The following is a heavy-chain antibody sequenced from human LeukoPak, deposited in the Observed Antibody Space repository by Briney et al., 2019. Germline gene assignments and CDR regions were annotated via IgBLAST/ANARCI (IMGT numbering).Heavy chain of an antibody. CDR2: ISGYNGKT. CDR3: ARDIGVSQFDY. D-gene: IGHD3-10*01. V-gene: IGHV1-18*04. CDR1: GYTFTTYG. J-gene: IGHJ4*02. Sequence: APVKVSCKASGYTFTTYGISWVRQAPGQGLEWMGWISGYNGKTEYARKFQGRVTMTTDTSRSTAHMELRSLTTDDTAVYYCARDIGVSQFDYWGQGTLVTVSS.